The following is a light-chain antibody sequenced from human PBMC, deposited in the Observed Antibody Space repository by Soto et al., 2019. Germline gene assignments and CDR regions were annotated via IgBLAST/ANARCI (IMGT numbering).Light chain of an antibody. Sequence: QSVLTQPPSASGTPGQRVAISCSGSSSNIEENSVTWYQRLPGAAPRVLIYNDYQRPSGVPDRFSGSKSGTSASLAISGLQSEDEADYYCSSFTSNRIYVFGPGTKLTVL. J-gene: IGLJ1*01. V-gene: IGLV1-44*01. CDR2: NDY. CDR1: SSNIEENS. CDR3: SSFTSNRIYV.